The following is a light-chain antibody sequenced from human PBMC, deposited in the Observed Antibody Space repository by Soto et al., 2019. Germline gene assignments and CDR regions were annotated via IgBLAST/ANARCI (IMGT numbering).Light chain of an antibody. CDR3: QQNGSPIT. Sequence: EIVLTQSPGTLSLSPGERATLSCRASQSVSSSYLAWYQQKPGQAPRLLIYAASSRATGIPGRFSGSGSGTFFPLTISRLEPEDVALYYCQQNGSPITFGEGTRLEIK. CDR1: QSVSSSY. V-gene: IGKV3-20*01. CDR2: AAS. J-gene: IGKJ5*01.